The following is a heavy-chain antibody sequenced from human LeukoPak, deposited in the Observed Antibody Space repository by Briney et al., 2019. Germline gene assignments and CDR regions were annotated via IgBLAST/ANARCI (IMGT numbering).Heavy chain of an antibody. CDR2: ISAYNGNT. Sequence: GASVKVSCKASGYTFTSYGISWVRQAPGQGLEWMGWISAYNGNTNYAQKLQGRVTMTTDTSTSTAYMELRSLRSDDTAVYYCARDAARYDSSGYYYRHYYYGMDVWGQGTTVTVSS. CDR3: ARDAARYDSSGYYYRHYYYGMDV. CDR1: GYTFTSYG. J-gene: IGHJ6*02. V-gene: IGHV1-18*01. D-gene: IGHD3-22*01.